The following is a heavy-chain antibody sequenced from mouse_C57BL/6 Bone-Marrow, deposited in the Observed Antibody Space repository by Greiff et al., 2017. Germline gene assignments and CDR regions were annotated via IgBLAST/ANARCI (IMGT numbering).Heavy chain of an antibody. CDR1: GFNIKDDY. CDR2: IDPENGDT. CDR3: TTLYDDYEGYYAMDY. V-gene: IGHV14-4*01. Sequence: EVQLQQSGAELVRPGASVKLSCTASGFNIKDDYMHWVKQRPEQGLEWIGWIDPENGDTEYASKFQGKATITADTASNTAYLQLSSLTSEDTAVHYCTTLYDDYEGYYAMDYWGQGTSVTVAS. J-gene: IGHJ4*01. D-gene: IGHD2-4*01.